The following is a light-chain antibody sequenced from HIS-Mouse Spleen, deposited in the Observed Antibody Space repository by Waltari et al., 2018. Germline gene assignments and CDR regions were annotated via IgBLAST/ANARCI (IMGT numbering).Light chain of an antibody. Sequence: QSALTQPASVSGSPGQSITISCTGTSSDLGGYNYLSWYQQHPGKAPKLMIYDVSNRPSGVSNRFSGSKSGNTASLTISGLQAEDEADYYCSSYTSSSTEVFGGGTKLTVL. CDR3: SSYTSSSTEV. V-gene: IGLV2-14*03. J-gene: IGLJ2*01. CDR2: DVS. CDR1: SSDLGGYNY.